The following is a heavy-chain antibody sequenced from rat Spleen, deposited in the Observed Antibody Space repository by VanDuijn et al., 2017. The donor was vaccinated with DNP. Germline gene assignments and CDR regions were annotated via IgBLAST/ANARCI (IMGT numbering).Heavy chain of an antibody. V-gene: IGHV2S75*01. J-gene: IGHJ4*01. D-gene: IGHD1-6*01. Sequence: QVQLKESGPGLVQASETLSLTCTVSGFSLTNYGVIWVRQSPGKGLEWLGIIWGHGSTAYNSALKSRLSISRDTSKSQVFLKMSSLKTEDTATYYCARDRYYGSTVGMDAWGQGASVTVSS. CDR3: ARDRYYGSTVGMDA. CDR2: IWGHGST. CDR1: GFSLTNYG.